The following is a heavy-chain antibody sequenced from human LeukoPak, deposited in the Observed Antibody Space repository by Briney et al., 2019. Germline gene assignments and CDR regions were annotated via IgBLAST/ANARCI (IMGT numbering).Heavy chain of an antibody. V-gene: IGHV4-59*11. D-gene: IGHD6-19*01. J-gene: IGHJ4*02. CDR1: GGSISSHY. CDR2: IYYSGST. CDR3: ARGGSGWYPFDY. Sequence: SETLSLTCTVSGGSISSHYWSWIWQPPGKGLEWSGYIYYSGSTNYNPSLKSRVTISVDTSKNQFSLKLSSVTAADTAVYYCARGGSGWYPFDYWGQGTLVTVSS.